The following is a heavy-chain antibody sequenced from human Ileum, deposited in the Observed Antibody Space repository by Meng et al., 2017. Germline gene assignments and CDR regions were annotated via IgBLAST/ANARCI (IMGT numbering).Heavy chain of an antibody. Sequence: QGQLQQWVAGPVNPSETLSLTCAVYGGSFSGYYWSWNRQPAGKELEWIGEINHSGSTNYNPSLNSRVTISVDTSKNQFSLKLSSVTVADTAVYYCTIRGVLYNWFDSWGQGALVTVSS. CDR1: GGSFSGYY. CDR2: INHSGST. V-gene: IGHV4-34*01. D-gene: IGHD3-10*01. CDR3: TIRGVLYNWFDS. J-gene: IGHJ5*01.